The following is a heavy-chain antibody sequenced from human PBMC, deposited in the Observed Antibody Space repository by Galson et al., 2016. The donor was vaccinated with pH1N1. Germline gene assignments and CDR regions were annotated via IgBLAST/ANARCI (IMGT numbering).Heavy chain of an antibody. D-gene: IGHD4-17*01. CDR3: ARQNDYGDYRGDAFDI. CDR2: IYLGGSLI. Sequence: QSGAEVKKPGESLKISCKGSGYRFSSSWIGWVRQMPGKGLEWMGIIYLGGSLIRYRPSFQGQVTISADKSVNIVYLEWGSLKASDTAMHYCARQNDYGDYRGDAFDIWGQGTMVTVSS. V-gene: IGHV5-51*01. J-gene: IGHJ3*02. CDR1: GYRFSSSW.